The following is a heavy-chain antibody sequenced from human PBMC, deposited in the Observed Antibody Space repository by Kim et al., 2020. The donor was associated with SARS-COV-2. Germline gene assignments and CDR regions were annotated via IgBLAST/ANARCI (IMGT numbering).Heavy chain of an antibody. Sequence: ASVKVSCKASGYTFTSYDINWVRQATGQGLEWMGWMNPNSGNTGYAQKFQGRVTMTRNTSISTAYMELSSLRSEDTAVYYCARDSSVRGYYYYYGMDVWGQGTTVTVSS. CDR3: ARDSSVRGYYYYYGMDV. D-gene: IGHD6-25*01. J-gene: IGHJ6*02. V-gene: IGHV1-8*01. CDR1: GYTFTSYD. CDR2: MNPNSGNT.